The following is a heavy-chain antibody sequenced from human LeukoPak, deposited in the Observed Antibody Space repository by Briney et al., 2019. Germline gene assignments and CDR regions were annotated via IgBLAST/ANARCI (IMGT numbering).Heavy chain of an antibody. D-gene: IGHD3-10*01. CDR1: GFTFSSYG. V-gene: IGHV3-30*03. J-gene: IGHJ1*01. Sequence: GRSLRLSCAASGFTFSSYGMHWVRQAPGKGLEWVAVISYDGSNKYYADSVKGRFTISRDNSKNTLYLQMNSLRAEDTAVYYCASDITMVRGVFFQHWGQGTLVTVSS. CDR3: ASDITMVRGVFFQH. CDR2: ISYDGSNK.